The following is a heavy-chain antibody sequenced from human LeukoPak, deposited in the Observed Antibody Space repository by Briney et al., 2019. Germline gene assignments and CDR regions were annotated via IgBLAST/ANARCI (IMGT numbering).Heavy chain of an antibody. D-gene: IGHD5-12*01. CDR2: ISGSGGST. CDR3: ARVKEASAFDI. V-gene: IGHV3-23*01. J-gene: IGHJ3*02. CDR1: GFTFSSYG. Sequence: GGSLRLSCAASGFTFSSYGMSWVRQAPGKGLEWVSAISGSGGSTYYAASVKGRFTISRDNAKNSLYLQMNSLRAEDTAVYYCARVKEASAFDIWGQGTTVTVSS.